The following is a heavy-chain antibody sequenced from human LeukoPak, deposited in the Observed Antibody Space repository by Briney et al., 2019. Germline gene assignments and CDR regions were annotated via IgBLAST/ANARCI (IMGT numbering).Heavy chain of an antibody. CDR3: ARGPNSNWSGLNF. Sequence: GGSLRLSCTASGFSFSGHWMHWARQLPGKGLVWVSRISPTGSTTSYADSVKGRFTVSRDNAKNTLYLQVNNLRAEDTAVYYCARGPNSNWSGLNFWGQGTLLTVSS. D-gene: IGHD6-6*01. CDR2: ISPTGSTT. CDR1: GFSFSGHW. J-gene: IGHJ4*02. V-gene: IGHV3-74*01.